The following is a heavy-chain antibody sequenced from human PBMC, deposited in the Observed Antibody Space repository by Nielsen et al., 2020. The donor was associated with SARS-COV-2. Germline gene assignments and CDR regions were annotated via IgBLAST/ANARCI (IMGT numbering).Heavy chain of an antibody. CDR3: SSTSSSYYYYYYMDV. CDR2: ISYDGSNK. Sequence: GGSLRLSCAASGFTFSSYAMHWVRQAPGKGLEWVAVISYDGSNKYYADSVKGRFTISRDNSKNTLYLQMSSLRAEDTAVYYCSSTSSSYYYYYYMDVWGKGTAVTVSS. CDR1: GFTFSSYA. V-gene: IGHV3-30*14. D-gene: IGHD2-2*01. J-gene: IGHJ6*03.